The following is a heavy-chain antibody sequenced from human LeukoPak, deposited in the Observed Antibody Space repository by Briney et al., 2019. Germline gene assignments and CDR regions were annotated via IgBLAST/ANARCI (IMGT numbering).Heavy chain of an antibody. Sequence: ASVKVSCKASGYTFTSYGISWVRQAPGQGLEWMGWISAYNGNTNYAQKLHGRVTMTTDTSTSTAYMELRSLRSDDTAVYYCARALQVTMVRGVITFWFDPWGQGTLVTVSS. CDR1: GYTFTSYG. CDR3: ARALQVTMVRGVITFWFDP. CDR2: ISAYNGNT. D-gene: IGHD3-10*01. V-gene: IGHV1-18*01. J-gene: IGHJ5*02.